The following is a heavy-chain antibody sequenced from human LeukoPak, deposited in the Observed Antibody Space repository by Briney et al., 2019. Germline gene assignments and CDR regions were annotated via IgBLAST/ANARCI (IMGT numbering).Heavy chain of an antibody. J-gene: IGHJ5*02. V-gene: IGHV4-34*01. CDR2: INHSGST. Sequence: SETLSLTCAVYGGSFSGYYWSWIRQPPGKGLEWIGEINHSGSTNYNPSLKSRVTISVDTSKNQFSLKLSSVTAADTAVYYCARVDRITIFGVVSWGQGTLVTVS. D-gene: IGHD3-3*01. CDR1: GGSFSGYY. CDR3: ARVDRITIFGVVS.